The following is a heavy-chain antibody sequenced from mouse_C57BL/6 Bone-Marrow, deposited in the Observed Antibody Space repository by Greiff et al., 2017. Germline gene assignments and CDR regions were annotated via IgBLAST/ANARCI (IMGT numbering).Heavy chain of an antibody. D-gene: IGHD3-2*02. CDR1: GYTFTDYY. Sequence: EVQLQQSGPELVKPGASVKISCKASGYTFTDYYMNWVKQSHGKSLEWIGDINPNNGGTSYNQKFKGKATLTVDKSSSTAYMELRILTSEDSAVYYCASGTAQATSFAYWGQGTLVTVSA. J-gene: IGHJ3*01. CDR2: INPNNGGT. CDR3: ASGTAQATSFAY. V-gene: IGHV1-26*01.